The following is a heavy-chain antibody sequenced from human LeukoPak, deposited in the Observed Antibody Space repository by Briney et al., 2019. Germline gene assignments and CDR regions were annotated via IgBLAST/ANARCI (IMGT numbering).Heavy chain of an antibody. V-gene: IGHV1-69*13. Sequence: ASVKVSCTASGGTFSSYAISWVRQAPGHGLEWMGGIIPIFGTANYAQKFQGRVTITADESTSTAYMELSSLRSEDTAVYYCARDRALRYFDWLLPDYYYYGMDVWGKGTTVTVSS. D-gene: IGHD3-9*01. CDR3: ARDRALRYFDWLLPDYYYYGMDV. J-gene: IGHJ6*04. CDR2: IIPIFGTA. CDR1: GGTFSSYA.